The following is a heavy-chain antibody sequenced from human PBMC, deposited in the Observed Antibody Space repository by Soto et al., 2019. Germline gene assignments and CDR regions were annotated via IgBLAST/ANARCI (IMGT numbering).Heavy chain of an antibody. Sequence: PSETLSLTCTFSVAPIKFFYWGWIRKSAGKGLEWIGRIYATGTTDYNPSLKSRVMMSVDTSKKQFSLKLRSVTAADTAVYYCVRDGTKTLRDWFDPWGQGISVTVSS. V-gene: IGHV4-4*07. CDR3: VRDGTKTLRDWFDP. D-gene: IGHD1-1*01. CDR2: IYATGTT. J-gene: IGHJ5*02. CDR1: VAPIKFFY.